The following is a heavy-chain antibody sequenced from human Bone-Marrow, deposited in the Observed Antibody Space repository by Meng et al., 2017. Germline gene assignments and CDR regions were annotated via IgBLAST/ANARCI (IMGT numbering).Heavy chain of an antibody. Sequence: SLKISWGMSGFTFHDHAMHWVRQAPGKGLEWVSGIFWYSGKTGYADSVRGRFTISRDNAKNSLHLQMNSLRAEDMALYYCVKDITPGGADVWGQGTTVTVSS. CDR1: GFTFHDHA. CDR2: IFWYSGKT. V-gene: IGHV3-9*03. CDR3: VKDITPGGADV. J-gene: IGHJ6*02. D-gene: IGHD1-14*01.